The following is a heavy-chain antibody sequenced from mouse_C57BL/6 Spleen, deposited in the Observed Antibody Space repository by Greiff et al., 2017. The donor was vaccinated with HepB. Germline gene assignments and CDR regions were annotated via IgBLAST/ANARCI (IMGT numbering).Heavy chain of an antibody. Sequence: VQLKESGGGLVQPKGSLKLSCAASGFSFNTYAMNWVRQAPGKGLEWVARIRSKSNNYATYYADSVKDRFTISRDDSESMLYLQMNNLKTEDTAMYYCVREVEAWFAYWGQGTLVTVSA. CDR2: IRSKSNNYAT. V-gene: IGHV10-1*01. D-gene: IGHD1-1*02. J-gene: IGHJ3*01. CDR1: GFSFNTYA. CDR3: VREVEAWFAY.